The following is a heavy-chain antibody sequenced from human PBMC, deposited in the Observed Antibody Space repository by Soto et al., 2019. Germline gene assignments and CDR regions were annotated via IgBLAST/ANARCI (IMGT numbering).Heavy chain of an antibody. CDR2: IYSGGSA. CDR1: GFTVSSNS. Sequence: EVQLVESGGGLVQPGGSLRLSCAASGFTVSSNSMSSVRQAPGKGLEWVLVIYSGGSAYYADSVKGRFTISRDNSKNTLYLQMNSLRAEDTAVYYCARHGYNYGEAYYDYWGQGTLVTVSS. CDR3: ARHGYNYGEAYYDY. J-gene: IGHJ4*02. D-gene: IGHD5-18*01. V-gene: IGHV3-66*04.